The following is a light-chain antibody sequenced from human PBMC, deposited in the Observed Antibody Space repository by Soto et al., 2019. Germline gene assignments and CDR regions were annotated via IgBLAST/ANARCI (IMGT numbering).Light chain of an antibody. J-gene: IGLJ2*01. CDR2: DVS. Sequence: QSALTQPASVSGSPGQSITISCTGTSSDVGGYNYVSWYQQHPGKAPKLMIYDVSNRPSGVSTRFSGCKSGNTASLTISGFKAEDEADYYGSSYTSSSSVVFGGGTKLTVL. V-gene: IGLV2-14*01. CDR1: SSDVGGYNY. CDR3: SSYTSSSSVV.